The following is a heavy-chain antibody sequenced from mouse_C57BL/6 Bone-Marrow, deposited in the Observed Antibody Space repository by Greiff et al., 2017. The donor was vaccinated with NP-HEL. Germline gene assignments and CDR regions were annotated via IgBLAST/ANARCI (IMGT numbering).Heavy chain of an antibody. CDR1: GYTFTSYG. Sequence: QVQLKESGAELARPGASVKLSCKASGYTFTSYGISWVKQRTGQGLEWIGEIYPRSGNTYYNEKFKGKATLPADKSSSTAYMELRSLTSEDSAVYFCASYYGSPYFDVWGTGTTVTVSS. J-gene: IGHJ1*03. CDR2: IYPRSGNT. D-gene: IGHD1-1*01. CDR3: ASYYGSPYFDV. V-gene: IGHV1-81*01.